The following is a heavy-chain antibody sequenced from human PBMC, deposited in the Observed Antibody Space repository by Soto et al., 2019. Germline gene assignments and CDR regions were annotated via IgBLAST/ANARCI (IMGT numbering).Heavy chain of an antibody. CDR1: GFTFSSYW. V-gene: IGHV3-7*05. J-gene: IGHJ3*02. CDR2: IKQDGSDK. CDR3: AQEGYAFDI. Sequence: EVQLVESGGGLVQPGGCLRLSCAASGFTFSSYWMSWVRQAPGKGLEWVANIKQDGSDKDYVDSVKGRFTISRDNAKNSLFLQMISLRVEDTAVYYCAQEGYAFDIWGQGTMVTVSS.